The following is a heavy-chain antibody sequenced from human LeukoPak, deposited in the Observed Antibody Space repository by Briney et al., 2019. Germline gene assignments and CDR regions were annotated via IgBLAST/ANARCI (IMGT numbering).Heavy chain of an antibody. CDR1: GGSIDITNY. D-gene: IGHD1-26*01. CDR3: TREDRPYCPFAY. J-gene: IGHJ4*02. CDR2: IAHDGTT. Sequence: PSGTLSLTCGVSGGSIDITNYWSWVRQAPGKGLEWIGEIAHDGTTNYNSSLRSRVAMSFDRANNQFSLSLTSVTAADTAVYYCTREDRPYCPFAYWGQGVLVTVSS. V-gene: IGHV4-4*02.